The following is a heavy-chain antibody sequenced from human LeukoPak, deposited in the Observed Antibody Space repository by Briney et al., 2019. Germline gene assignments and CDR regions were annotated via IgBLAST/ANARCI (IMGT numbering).Heavy chain of an antibody. J-gene: IGHJ4*02. CDR2: IDWDDDK. CDR3: ARIVNPAINFDY. V-gene: IGHV2-70*11. Sequence: SGPALVKPTQTLTLTCTFSGFSLGTSEMCVSWIRQPPGKALEWLARIDWDDDKYYSTSLKTRLTISKDTSKNQVILTMTNMDPVDTATYYCARIVNPAINFDYWGQGTLVTVSS. CDR1: GFSLGTSEMC.